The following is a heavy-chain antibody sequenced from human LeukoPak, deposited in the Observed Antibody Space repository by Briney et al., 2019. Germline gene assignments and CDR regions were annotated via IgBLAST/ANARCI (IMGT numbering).Heavy chain of an antibody. CDR1: GFTFSSYA. J-gene: IGHJ3*02. V-gene: IGHV3-23*01. Sequence: PGGSLRLSCAASGFTFSSYAMSWVRQAPGKGLEWVSAISGSGGSTYYADSVKGRFTISRDNSKNTLYLQMNSLRAEDTAVYYCARVPYGHDAFDIWGQGTMVTVSS. CDR3: ARVPYGHDAFDI. CDR2: ISGSGGST. D-gene: IGHD3-10*01.